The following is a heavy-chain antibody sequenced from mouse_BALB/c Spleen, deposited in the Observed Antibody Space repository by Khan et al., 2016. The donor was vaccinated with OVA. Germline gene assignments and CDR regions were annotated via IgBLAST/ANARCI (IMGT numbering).Heavy chain of an antibody. CDR2: INPNYGYT. V-gene: IGHV1-4*01. CDR3: VREGAYYRNDVWCAY. J-gene: IGHJ3*01. D-gene: IGHD2-14*01. Sequence: VQLQQSGAELARPGASVKMSCKASGYTFTSYTMHWVKQRPGQGLDWIGYINPNYGYTNYNQKFKDKATLTADKYSSTAYMQLSSLTSEDSSVYYFVREGAYYRNDVWCAYRGQGTLVTGST. CDR1: GYTFTSYT.